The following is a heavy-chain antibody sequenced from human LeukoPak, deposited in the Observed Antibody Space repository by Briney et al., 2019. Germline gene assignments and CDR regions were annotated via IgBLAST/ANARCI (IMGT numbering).Heavy chain of an antibody. D-gene: IGHD3-10*01. CDR1: GGSIRGDTHN. CDR3: ARVWGSGSFDAFDI. CDR2: FSYRGST. Sequence: SETLSLTCVLSGGSIRGDTHNWGWIRQSPGRGLEWIGSFSYRGSTYSGPSLRSRLVMSLDTSKNQFSLKLSSVTAADTAVYYCARVWGSGSFDAFDIWGQGTMVTVSS. V-gene: IGHV4-39*07. J-gene: IGHJ3*02.